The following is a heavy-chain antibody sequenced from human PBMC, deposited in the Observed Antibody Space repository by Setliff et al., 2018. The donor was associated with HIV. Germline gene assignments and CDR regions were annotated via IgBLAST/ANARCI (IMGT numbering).Heavy chain of an antibody. CDR1: GFIFDDHA. CDR3: ATELGHY. Sequence: PGGSLRLSCAASGFIFDDHAMHWVRQAPGKGLEWVSGISWTSGRIAYADSVKGRFTISRDNAKNSLYLQMNSLRAEDTALYYCATELGHYWGQGTLVTVSS. CDR2: ISWTSGRI. D-gene: IGHD3-10*01. V-gene: IGHV3-9*01. J-gene: IGHJ4*02.